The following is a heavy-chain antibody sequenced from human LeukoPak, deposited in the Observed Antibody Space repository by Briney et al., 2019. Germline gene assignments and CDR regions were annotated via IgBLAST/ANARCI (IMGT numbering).Heavy chain of an antibody. Sequence: PSQTLSLTCTVSGGSISSGSYYWSWIRPPAGKGLEWIGRIYTSGSTNYNPSLKSRVTISLDTSKNQFSLKLSSVTAADTAVYYCARDRPTIQLWSYYFDYWGQGTLVTVSS. V-gene: IGHV4-61*02. J-gene: IGHJ4*02. CDR1: GGSISSGSYY. CDR3: ARDRPTIQLWSYYFDY. D-gene: IGHD5-18*01. CDR2: IYTSGST.